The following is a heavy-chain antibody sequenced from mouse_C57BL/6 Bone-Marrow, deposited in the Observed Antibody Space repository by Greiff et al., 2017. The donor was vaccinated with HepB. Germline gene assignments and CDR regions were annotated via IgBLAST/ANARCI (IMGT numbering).Heavy chain of an antibody. J-gene: IGHJ2*01. Sequence: VQVVESGAELARPGASVKLSCKASGYTFTSYGISWVKQRTGQGLEWIGEIYPRSGNTYYNEKFKGKATLTADKSSSTAYMELRSLTSEDSAVYFCARRELRPLDYWGQGTTLTVSS. CDR2: IYPRSGNT. CDR3: ARRELRPLDY. CDR1: GYTFTSYG. V-gene: IGHV1-81*01. D-gene: IGHD3-2*02.